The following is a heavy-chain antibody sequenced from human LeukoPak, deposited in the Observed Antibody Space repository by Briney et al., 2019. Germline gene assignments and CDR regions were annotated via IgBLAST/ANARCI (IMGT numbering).Heavy chain of an antibody. CDR3: ARERLAAAGPTHY. CDR2: IIPIFGTA. J-gene: IGHJ4*02. CDR1: GGTFSSYA. Sequence: SVKVSCKASGGTFSSYAISWVRQAPGQGLEWMGRIIPIFGTANYAQKFQGRVTITTDESTSTAYMELSSLRSEDTDVYYCARERLAAAGPTHYWGQGTLVTVSS. V-gene: IGHV1-69*05. D-gene: IGHD6-13*01.